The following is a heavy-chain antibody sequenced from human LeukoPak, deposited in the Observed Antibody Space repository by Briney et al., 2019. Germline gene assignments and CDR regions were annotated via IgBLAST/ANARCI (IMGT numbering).Heavy chain of an antibody. Sequence: ASVEVSCKASGYTFTGYYMHWVRQAPGQGLEWMGWINPNSGGTNYAQKFQGRVTMTRDTSISTAYMELSRLRSDDTAVYYCAATTIVVVPAAPMDVWGKGTTVTVSS. V-gene: IGHV1-2*02. CDR1: GYTFTGYY. J-gene: IGHJ6*04. D-gene: IGHD2-2*01. CDR2: INPNSGGT. CDR3: AATTIVVVPAAPMDV.